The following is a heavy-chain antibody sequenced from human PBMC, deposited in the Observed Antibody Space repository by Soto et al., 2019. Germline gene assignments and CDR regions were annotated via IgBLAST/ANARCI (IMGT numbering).Heavy chain of an antibody. V-gene: IGHV1-46*01. CDR3: AKMGSGYYYYFDY. D-gene: IGHD3-22*01. J-gene: IGHJ4*02. CDR1: GYSFTNYY. Sequence: ASVKVSCKASGYSFTNYYMHWVRQAPGQGLEWMGIINPSGGSTSYAQKFQGRVTMTRDTSTSTVYMELSSLRSEDTAVYYCAKMGSGYYYYFDYWGQGTLVTVSS. CDR2: INPSGGST.